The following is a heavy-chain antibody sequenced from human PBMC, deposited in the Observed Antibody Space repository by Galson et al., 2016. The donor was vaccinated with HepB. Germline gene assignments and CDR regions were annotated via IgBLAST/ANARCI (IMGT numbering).Heavy chain of an antibody. CDR2: IYHSGSA. CDR1: GDSITSGGYY. J-gene: IGHJ4*02. D-gene: IGHD5-24*01. V-gene: IGHV4-31*03. CDR3: VRDRRLQGLDY. Sequence: TLSLTCTVSGDSITSGGYYWSWVRQHPAKGLERIGYIYHSGSAYYNPSLKSRLSMSVDTSKNQFSLKLNSLAAADTAIYYCVRDRRLQGLDYWGQGILVTVSS.